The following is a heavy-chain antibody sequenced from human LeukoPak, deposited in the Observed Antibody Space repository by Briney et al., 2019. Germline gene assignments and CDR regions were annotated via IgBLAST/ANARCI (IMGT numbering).Heavy chain of an antibody. V-gene: IGHV3-48*02. CDR2: ISSSSSTI. J-gene: IGHJ4*02. Sequence: GGSLRLSCAASGFTFSSYSMNWVRQAPGKGLEWGSYISSSSSTIYYADSVKGRFTISRDNAKNSLYLQMNSLRDEDTAVYYCARIPQQLAYYFDYWGQGTLVTVSS. D-gene: IGHD6-13*01. CDR1: GFTFSSYS. CDR3: ARIPQQLAYYFDY.